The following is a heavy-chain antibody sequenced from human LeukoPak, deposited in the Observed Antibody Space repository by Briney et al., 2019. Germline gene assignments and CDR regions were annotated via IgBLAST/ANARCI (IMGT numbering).Heavy chain of an antibody. CDR3: ARDPYSGTYGDTYYYYMDV. V-gene: IGHV3-30*12. D-gene: IGHD1-26*01. CDR2: IKYDGTDK. Sequence: PGGSLRLSCATSGFTFSIYGMYWVRQAPGKGLEWLTFIKYDGTDKYYVDSVKGRFTISRDNARNSLYLQMNSLRAEDTAVYYCARDPYSGTYGDTYYYYMDVWGKGTTVTISS. CDR1: GFTFSIYG. J-gene: IGHJ6*03.